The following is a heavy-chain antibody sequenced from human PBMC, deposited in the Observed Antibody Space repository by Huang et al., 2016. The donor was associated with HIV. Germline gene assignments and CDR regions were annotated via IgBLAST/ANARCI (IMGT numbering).Heavy chain of an antibody. J-gene: IGHJ4*02. V-gene: IGHV1-18*01. CDR3: ARGKYFDF. Sequence: QVHLVQSGVEVKKPGASVKVSCKASGYTFTNYGVGWVRQAPGQGLEWMGWIGTYNGNTEYAQKFQGRGTMTTDTSTNTGYMELRSLRSDDTAVYFCARGKYFDFWGQGTLVSVSS. CDR1: GYTFTNYG. CDR2: IGTYNGNT.